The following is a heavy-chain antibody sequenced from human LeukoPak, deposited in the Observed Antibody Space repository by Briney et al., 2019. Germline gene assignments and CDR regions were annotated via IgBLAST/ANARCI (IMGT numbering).Heavy chain of an antibody. CDR1: GGTFSSYA. Sequence: SVKVSCKASGGTFSSYAISWVRQAPGQGLEWMGGIIPIFGTANYAQKFQGRVTITADESTSTAYMELSSLRSEDTAVYYCASHYYGSGSPYYYYGMDVWGQGTTATVSS. V-gene: IGHV1-69*13. CDR2: IIPIFGTA. J-gene: IGHJ6*02. D-gene: IGHD3-10*01. CDR3: ASHYYGSGSPYYYYGMDV.